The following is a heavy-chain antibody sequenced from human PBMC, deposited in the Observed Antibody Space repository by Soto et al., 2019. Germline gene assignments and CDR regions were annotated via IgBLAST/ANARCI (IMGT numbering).Heavy chain of an antibody. CDR3: ARSASYCSSTSCYISSAFDY. CDR1: GGTFSSYA. CDR2: IIPIFGTA. J-gene: IGHJ4*02. Sequence: ASVKVACKASGGTFSSYAISWVRQAPGQGLEWMGGIIPIFGTANYAQKFQGRATITADESTSTAYMELSSLRSEDTAVYYCARSASYCSSTSCYISSAFDYWGQGTLVTVSS. V-gene: IGHV1-69*13. D-gene: IGHD2-2*02.